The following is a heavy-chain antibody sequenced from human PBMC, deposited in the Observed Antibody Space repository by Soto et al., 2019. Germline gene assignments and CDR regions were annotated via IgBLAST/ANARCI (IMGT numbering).Heavy chain of an antibody. CDR1: GGTFSSYA. CDR2: IIPIFGTA. CDR3: ARDGRYCSGGSCPATDY. Sequence: QVQLVQSGAEVKKPGSSVKVSCKASGGTFSSYAISWVRQAPGQGLEWMGGIIPIFGTANYAQKFQGRVTITADESTSTAYRELSSLRSEDTAVYYCARDGRYCSGGSCPATDYWGQGTLVTVSS. D-gene: IGHD2-15*01. V-gene: IGHV1-69*12. J-gene: IGHJ4*02.